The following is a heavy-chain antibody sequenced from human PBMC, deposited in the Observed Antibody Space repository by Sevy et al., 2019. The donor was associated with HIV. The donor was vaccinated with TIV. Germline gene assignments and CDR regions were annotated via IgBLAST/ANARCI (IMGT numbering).Heavy chain of an antibody. CDR2: IYYNGSG. D-gene: IGHD5-12*01. J-gene: IGHJ4*02. CDR1: GGSVSNGDYY. Sequence: SETLSLTCDVSGGSVSNGDYYWSWIRQPPGKGLEWFGYIYYNGSGYYNPFLKSRVTISVDTSKNQFSLKLKSVTAADTAIYYCASKRGYTHGPFESWGQGTLVTVSS. V-gene: IGHV4-30-4*01. CDR3: ASKRGYTHGPFES.